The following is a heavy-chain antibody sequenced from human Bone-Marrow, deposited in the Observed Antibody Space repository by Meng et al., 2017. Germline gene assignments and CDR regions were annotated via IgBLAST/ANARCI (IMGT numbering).Heavy chain of an antibody. J-gene: IGHJ4*02. CDR2: INPNSGGT. CDR3: ARVVIRGYEVLGY. CDR1: GYPFTDYY. Sequence: QVERVQPGAGVKQPGASGKVSYKASGYPFTDYYLHWVRQAPGQGLEWMGRINPNSGGTNYAQKFQGRVTMTKDTSISTAYMELSRLRSDDTAVYFCARVVIRGYEVLGYWGQGTLVTVSS. D-gene: IGHD3-10*01. V-gene: IGHV1-2*06.